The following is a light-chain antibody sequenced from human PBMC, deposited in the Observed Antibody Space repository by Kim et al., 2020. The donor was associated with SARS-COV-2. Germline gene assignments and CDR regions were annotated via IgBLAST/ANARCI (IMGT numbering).Light chain of an antibody. V-gene: IGKV1-39*01. CDR3: QQSYSTPQIT. CDR2: AAS. J-gene: IGKJ5*01. CDR1: QSISSY. Sequence: DIQMTQSPSSLSASVGDRVTITCRASQSISSYLNWYQQKPGKAPKLLIYAASSLQSGVPSRFSGSGSGTDFTLTISSLQPEDFATYYCQQSYSTPQITFGQGQRLEIK.